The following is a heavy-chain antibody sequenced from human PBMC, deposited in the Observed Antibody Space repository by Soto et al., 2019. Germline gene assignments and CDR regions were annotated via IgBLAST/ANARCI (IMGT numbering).Heavy chain of an antibody. Sequence: GASVKVSCKASVYTFTGYYMHWVRQAHGQGLEWMGWINPNSGGTNYAQKFQGWVTMTRDTSISTAYMELSRLRSDDTAVYYCARDCTPVYYDSSGRRSQYYYYYGMDVWGQGTTVTVSS. CDR2: INPNSGGT. V-gene: IGHV1-2*04. CDR3: ARDCTPVYYDSSGRRSQYYYYYGMDV. D-gene: IGHD3-22*01. CDR1: VYTFTGYY. J-gene: IGHJ6*02.